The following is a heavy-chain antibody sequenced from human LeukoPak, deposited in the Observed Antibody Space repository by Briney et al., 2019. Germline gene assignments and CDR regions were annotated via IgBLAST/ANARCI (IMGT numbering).Heavy chain of an antibody. V-gene: IGHV3-7*01. Sequence: GGSLRLSCAASGFTFSSYWMSWVRQAPGKGLEWVANIKQDGSEKYYVDSVKGRFTISIDNAKNSVYLQMNSLRTEDTAIYYCARSRWPEDLWGRGTLVTVSS. CDR3: ARSRWPEDL. D-gene: IGHD4-23*01. J-gene: IGHJ5*02. CDR1: GFTFSSYW. CDR2: IKQDGSEK.